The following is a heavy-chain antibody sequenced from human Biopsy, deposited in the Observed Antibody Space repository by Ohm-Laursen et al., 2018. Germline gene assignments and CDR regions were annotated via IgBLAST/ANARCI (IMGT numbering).Heavy chain of an antibody. CDR1: GFTFTSYA. J-gene: IGHJ2*01. V-gene: IGHV3-30*03. Sequence: SLRLSCAASGFTFTSYAMHWVRQAPGKGLEWVAVISYDGSGEYYADSLQGRFIISRDNPKNTVDLQMNSLRAEDPAVYFCARDGKRWDYSTYFSWHFDLWGRGTLVTVSS. D-gene: IGHD4-11*01. CDR3: ARDGKRWDYSTYFSWHFDL. CDR2: ISYDGSGE.